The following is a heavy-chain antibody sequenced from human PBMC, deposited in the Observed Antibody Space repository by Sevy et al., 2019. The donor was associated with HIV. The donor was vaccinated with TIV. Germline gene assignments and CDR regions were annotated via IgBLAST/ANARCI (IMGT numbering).Heavy chain of an antibody. CDR3: AKRDYGDYVDYFDP. D-gene: IGHD4-17*01. V-gene: IGHV4-61*03. CDR2: ISYGGTT. Sequence: SETLSLTCTVSGGSFSSDFSYWNWVRQPPGKGLEYIGSISYGGTTSYNPSLKSRVTISLDTSKNHFSLKVNSVTAADTAIYYWAKRDYGDYVDYFDPWGQGTLVTVSS. CDR1: GGSFSSDFSY. J-gene: IGHJ5*02.